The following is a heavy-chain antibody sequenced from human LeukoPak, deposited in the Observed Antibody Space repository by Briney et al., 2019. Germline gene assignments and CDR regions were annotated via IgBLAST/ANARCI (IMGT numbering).Heavy chain of an antibody. CDR3: ARDPLLGYCSSTSCYSVY. J-gene: IGHJ4*02. V-gene: IGHV3-48*03. CDR2: ISSSGSTI. D-gene: IGHD2-2*01. Sequence: GGSLRLSCAASGFTFSSYEMNWVRQVPGKGLEWVSYISSSGSTIYYADSVKGRFTISRDNAKNSLYLQMNSLRAEDTAVYYCARDPLLGYCSSTSCYSVYWGQGTLVTVSS. CDR1: GFTFSSYE.